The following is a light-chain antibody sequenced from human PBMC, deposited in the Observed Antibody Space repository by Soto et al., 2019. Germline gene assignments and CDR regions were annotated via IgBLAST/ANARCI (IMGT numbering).Light chain of an antibody. V-gene: IGKV3-11*01. J-gene: IGKJ5*01. CDR2: DAS. CDR3: QQRSNWPPVIT. Sequence: EIVLTQSPATLSLSPGERATLSCRASQSFSSYLAWYQQKPGQAPRLLIYDASKRATGIPARFSGRGSGTDFPLTISSLEPEDFAVYYCQQRSNWPPVITFGQGTQLEIK. CDR1: QSFSSY.